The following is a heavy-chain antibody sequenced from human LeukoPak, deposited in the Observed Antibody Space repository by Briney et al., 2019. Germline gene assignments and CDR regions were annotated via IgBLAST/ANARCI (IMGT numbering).Heavy chain of an antibody. D-gene: IGHD2-21*02. V-gene: IGHV4-34*01. Sequence: SETLSLTCAVYVGSFSGYNWTWIRQPPGGGLEGIGEINHGGSANYNPSLKSRVTISVDTSKNQFSLNLTSVTAADTAIYYCARDGPPDCGGDCYSEAFDIWGQGTMVTVSS. CDR3: ARDGPPDCGGDCYSEAFDI. CDR2: INHGGSA. CDR1: VGSFSGYN. J-gene: IGHJ3*02.